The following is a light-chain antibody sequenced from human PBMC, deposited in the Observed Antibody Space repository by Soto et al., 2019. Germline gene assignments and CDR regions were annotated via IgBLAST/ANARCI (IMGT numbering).Light chain of an antibody. J-gene: IGKJ5*01. CDR1: QGISTY. V-gene: IGKV1-39*01. CDR3: QQSYSTPIS. CDR2: AAS. Sequence: DIQMTQSPSSVSASVGDRVTITCRASQGISTYLNWYQQKPGKAPKLLIYAASSLQSGVPSRFSGSGSETDFTLTISSLQPEDFATYYCQQSYSTPISFGQGTRLEIK.